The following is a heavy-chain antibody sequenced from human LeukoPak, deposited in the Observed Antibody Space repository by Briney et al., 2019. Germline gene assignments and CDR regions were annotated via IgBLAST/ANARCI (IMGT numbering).Heavy chain of an antibody. D-gene: IGHD3-22*01. J-gene: IGHJ4*02. CDR2: INAGNGNT. CDR1: GYTFTSYA. CDR3: ARVGDYYDSSGYGGGFDY. V-gene: IGHV1-3*01. Sequence: ASVKVPCKASGYTFTSYAMHWVRQAPGQRLEWMGWINAGNGNTKYSQKFQGRVTITRDTSASTAYMELSSLRSEDTAVYYCARVGDYYDSSGYGGGFDYWGQGTLVTVSS.